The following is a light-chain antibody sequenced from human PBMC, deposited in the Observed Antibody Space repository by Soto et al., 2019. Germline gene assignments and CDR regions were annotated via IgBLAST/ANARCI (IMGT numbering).Light chain of an antibody. Sequence: LLTQSPSSLPASVGDRVTITCRASQGIDTSLAWYQQKPGKAPKLLIYAPSNFQSGVPSRFSGSGSGTHFTLTISSLQPEDFATYYCQQLHGYPITFGQGTRLEIK. V-gene: IGKV1-9*01. CDR1: QGIDTS. J-gene: IGKJ5*01. CDR2: APS. CDR3: QQLHGYPIT.